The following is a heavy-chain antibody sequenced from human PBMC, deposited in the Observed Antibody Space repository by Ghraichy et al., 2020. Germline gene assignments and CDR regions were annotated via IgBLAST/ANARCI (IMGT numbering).Heavy chain of an antibody. D-gene: IGHD2-2*02. CDR3: ARPAYCSSTSCYRRFDY. J-gene: IGHJ4*01. V-gene: IGHV4-34*01. CDR2: INHSGST. Sequence: SETLSLTCAVYGGSFSGYYWSWIRLPPGKGLEWIGEINHSGSTDYNPSLKSRVTISADTSKNQFSLKLNSVTAADTAVYYCARPAYCSSTSCYRRFDYWGHGILVTVSS. CDR1: GGSFSGYY.